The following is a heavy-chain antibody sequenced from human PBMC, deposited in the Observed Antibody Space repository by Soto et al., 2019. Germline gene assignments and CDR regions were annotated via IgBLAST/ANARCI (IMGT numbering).Heavy chain of an antibody. Sequence: ASVKVSCKASGYTFTSYGISWVRQAPGQGLEWMGWISAYNGNTNYAQKLQGRVTMTTDTSTSTAYMELRSLRSDDTAVYYCARDLADIVVVPAAPYGMDAWGQGTTVTVSS. D-gene: IGHD2-2*01. J-gene: IGHJ6*02. V-gene: IGHV1-18*04. CDR3: ARDLADIVVVPAAPYGMDA. CDR1: GYTFTSYG. CDR2: ISAYNGNT.